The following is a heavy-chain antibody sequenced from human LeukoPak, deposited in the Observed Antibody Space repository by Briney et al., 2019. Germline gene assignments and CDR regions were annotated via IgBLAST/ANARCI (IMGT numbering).Heavy chain of an antibody. V-gene: IGHV3-7*01. CDR3: ARSGVRYCSGGSCYSI. D-gene: IGHD2-15*01. J-gene: IGHJ4*02. CDR2: IKQDGSEK. Sequence: PGGSLRLSCAASGFTFSSYWMGWVRQAPGKGLEWVANIKQDGSEKYYVDSVKGRFTISRDNAKNSLYLQMNSLRAEDTAVYYCARSGVRYCSGGSCYSIWGQGTLVTVSS. CDR1: GFTFSSYW.